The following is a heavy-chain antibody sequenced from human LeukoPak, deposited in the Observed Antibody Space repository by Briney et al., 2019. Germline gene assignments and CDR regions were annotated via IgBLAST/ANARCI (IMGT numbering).Heavy chain of an antibody. CDR3: AKESIVAAETYWYFDL. V-gene: IGHV3-9*01. CDR1: GFIFSRYW. D-gene: IGHD6-13*01. Sequence: GGSLRLACVGSGFIFSRYWMTWVRQAPGKGLEWVSGISWNSGSIVYADSVKGRFTISRDNAKNSLYLQMNSLRAEDTALYYCAKESIVAAETYWYFDLWGRGTLVTVSS. CDR2: ISWNSGSI. J-gene: IGHJ2*01.